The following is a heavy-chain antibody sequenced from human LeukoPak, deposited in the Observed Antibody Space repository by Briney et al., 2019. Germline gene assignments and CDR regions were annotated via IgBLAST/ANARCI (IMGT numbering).Heavy chain of an antibody. V-gene: IGHV5-51*01. CDR2: IYPGDSDT. CDR1: GYSFTSYW. Sequence: GESLKISCKGSGYSFTSYWIGWVRQMPGKGLEWMGIIYPGDSDTRYSQSFQGQVTISADKSISTAYLQWSSLKASDTAMYYCARRVTMVRGGTYNWFDPWGQGTLVTVSS. D-gene: IGHD3-10*01. J-gene: IGHJ5*02. CDR3: ARRVTMVRGGTYNWFDP.